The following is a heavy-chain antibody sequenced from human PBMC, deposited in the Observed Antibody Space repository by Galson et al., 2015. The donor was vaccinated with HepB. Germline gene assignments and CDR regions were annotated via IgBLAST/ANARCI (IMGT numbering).Heavy chain of an antibody. CDR3: AKLLSGAFDI. D-gene: IGHD2-2*01. V-gene: IGHV3-9*01. Sequence: SLRLSCAASGFTFDDYAMHWVRQAPGKGLEWVSGISWNSGSIGYADSVKGRFTISRDNAKNSLYLQMNSLRAEDTALYYCAKLLSGAFDIWGQGTMVTVSS. J-gene: IGHJ3*02. CDR1: GFTFDDYA. CDR2: ISWNSGSI.